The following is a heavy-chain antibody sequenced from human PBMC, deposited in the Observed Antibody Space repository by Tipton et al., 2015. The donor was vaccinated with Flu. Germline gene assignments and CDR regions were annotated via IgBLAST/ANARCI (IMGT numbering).Heavy chain of an antibody. CDR1: GASISSRSYY. V-gene: IGHV4-39*07. J-gene: IGHJ4*02. Sequence: TLSLTCTVSGASISSRSYYWGWIRQPPGKGLEWIGCIYSSGSTYYNPSLKSRVTISLDTSKNQFSLKLSSVTAADTAVYYCARVTGAYDYSDYWGQGTLATVSS. D-gene: IGHD5-12*01. CDR3: ARVTGAYDYSDY. CDR2: IYSSGST.